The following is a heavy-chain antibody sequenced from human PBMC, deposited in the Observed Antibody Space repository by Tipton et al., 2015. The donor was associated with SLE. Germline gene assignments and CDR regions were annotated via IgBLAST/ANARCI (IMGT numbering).Heavy chain of an antibody. Sequence: TLSLTCTVSGGSISSYYWSWIRQPPGKGLEWIGYIYYSGSTYYNPSLKSRVAISVDTSKNQFSLKLSSVTAADTAVYYCARRGGSIAARPNYFDYWGQGTLVTVSS. J-gene: IGHJ4*02. V-gene: IGHV4-59*04. CDR2: IYYSGST. CDR3: ARRGGSIAARPNYFDY. D-gene: IGHD6-6*01. CDR1: GGSISSYY.